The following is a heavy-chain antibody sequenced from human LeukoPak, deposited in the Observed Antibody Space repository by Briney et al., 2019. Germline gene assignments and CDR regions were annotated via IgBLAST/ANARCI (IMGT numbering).Heavy chain of an antibody. CDR2: ISYDGSNK. D-gene: IGHD6-13*01. CDR3: CSWGAFDI. J-gene: IGHJ3*02. V-gene: IGHV3-30*03. CDR1: GFTFTIYA. Sequence: GGSLRLSCAASGFTFTIYAMTWVRQAPGKGLEWVAVISYDGSNKYYADSVKGRFTISRDNSKNTLYLQMNSLRAEDTAVYYCCSWGAFDIWGQGTMVTVSS.